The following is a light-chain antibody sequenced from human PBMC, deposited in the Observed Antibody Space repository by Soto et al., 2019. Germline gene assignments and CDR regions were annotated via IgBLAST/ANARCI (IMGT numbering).Light chain of an antibody. V-gene: IGLV2-8*01. CDR3: SPFTSSVTYV. Sequence: QSVLTQPPSASGSPGQSVAISCTRTSRDVGGQNYVSWYQQHPGKAPKLIIYAVSNRPSGVPDRFSGSKSGNTASLTISGLRAEDEADYYCSPFTSSVTYVFGTGTRSPS. CDR2: AVS. CDR1: SRDVGGQNY. J-gene: IGLJ1*01.